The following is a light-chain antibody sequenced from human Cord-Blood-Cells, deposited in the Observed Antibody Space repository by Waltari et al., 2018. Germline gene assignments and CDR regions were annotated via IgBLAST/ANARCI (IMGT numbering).Light chain of an antibody. CDR3: CSYAGSSTWV. Sequence: QSALTQPASVSGSPGQSITISCTGTSSDVGSYNLVSWYQQHPGKAPKLMTYEGSKRPSGVSNRFSGSKSGNTAYLTISGLQAEDEADYYCCSYAGSSTWVFGGGTKLTVL. CDR1: SSDVGSYNL. J-gene: IGLJ3*02. CDR2: EGS. V-gene: IGLV2-23*01.